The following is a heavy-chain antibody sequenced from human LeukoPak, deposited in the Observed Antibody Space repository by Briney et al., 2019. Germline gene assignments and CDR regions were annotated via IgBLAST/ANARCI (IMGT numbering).Heavy chain of an antibody. J-gene: IGHJ4*02. CDR1: GYTFTSYG. V-gene: IGHV1-18*01. CDR2: IGVHNGNT. Sequence: ASVKVSCKPSGYTFTSYGISWVRQAPGQGLEWMGWIGVHNGNTNYAQKLQGRVTMTTDTSTSTAYMELRSLRSDDTAVYYCARTSGTPPYFDYWGQGTLVTVSS. CDR3: ARTSGTPPYFDY. D-gene: IGHD1-1*01.